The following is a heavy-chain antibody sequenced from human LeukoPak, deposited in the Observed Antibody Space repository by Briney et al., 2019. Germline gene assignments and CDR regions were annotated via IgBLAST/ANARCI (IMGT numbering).Heavy chain of an antibody. V-gene: IGHV1-18*01. CDR3: ASGYCTNGVCYLGPWDY. Sequence: ASVKVSCKASGYSFMSYGMTWVRQTPGQGLEWMGWISTHNGNTKYAQKFQGRVTITADKSTSTAYMELSSLRSEDTAVYYCASGYCTNGVCYLGPWDYWGQGTLVTVSS. CDR1: GYSFMSYG. D-gene: IGHD2-8*01. J-gene: IGHJ4*02. CDR2: ISTHNGNT.